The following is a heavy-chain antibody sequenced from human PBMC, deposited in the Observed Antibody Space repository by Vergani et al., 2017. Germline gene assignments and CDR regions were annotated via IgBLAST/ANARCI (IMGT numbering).Heavy chain of an antibody. J-gene: IGHJ4*02. CDR2: IYHSWGT. Sequence: QVQLQELGPGLVKPSEIPSLICTVSCAPVNRANYYWGSLRPTPGTGLEWIGFIYHSWGTSYSPSLKSRVTRSLDTSKNQFSLKVASVTAADTAMYYCASTFCGGECYYDHWGQGTLVTVSS. CDR1: CAPVNRANYY. D-gene: IGHD2-21*01. V-gene: IGHV4-61*01. CDR3: ASTFCGGECYYDH.